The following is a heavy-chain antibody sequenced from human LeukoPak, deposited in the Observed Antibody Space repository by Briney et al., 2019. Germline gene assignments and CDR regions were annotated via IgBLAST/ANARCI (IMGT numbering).Heavy chain of an antibody. V-gene: IGHV3-64*01. CDR2: ISSNGGST. D-gene: IGHD3-9*01. CDR3: ARDYDIYGFYYYMDV. J-gene: IGHJ6*03. CDR1: GFTFSSYA. Sequence: GGSLRLSCAASGFTFSSYAMHWVRQAPGKGLEYVLAISSNGGSTYYANSVKGRFTISRDNSKNTLYLQMGSLRAEDMAVYYCARDYDIYGFYYYMDVWGKGTTVTISS.